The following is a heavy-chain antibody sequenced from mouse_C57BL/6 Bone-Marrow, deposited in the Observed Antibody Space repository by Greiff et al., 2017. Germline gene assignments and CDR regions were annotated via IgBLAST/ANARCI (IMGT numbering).Heavy chain of an antibody. V-gene: IGHV14-4*01. Sequence: EVKLMESGAELVRPGASVKLSCTASGFNIKDDYMHWVKQRPEQGLEWIGWIDPENGDTEYASKFQGKATITADTSSNTAYLQLSSLTSEDTAVYYCTTSYYSNYERFAYWGQGTLVTVSA. CDR2: IDPENGDT. CDR3: TTSYYSNYERFAY. J-gene: IGHJ3*01. D-gene: IGHD2-5*01. CDR1: GFNIKDDY.